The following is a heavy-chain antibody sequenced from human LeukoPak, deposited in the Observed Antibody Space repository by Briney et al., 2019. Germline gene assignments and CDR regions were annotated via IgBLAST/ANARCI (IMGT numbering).Heavy chain of an antibody. CDR3: ARDRYYAFDI. V-gene: IGHV3-48*02. J-gene: IGHJ3*02. CDR2: ISSSSSGI. D-gene: IGHD3-9*01. CDR1: GFTFSGYS. Sequence: GGSLSLSCAASGFTFSGYSMSWVRQAPGKGLEWLSYISSSSSGIYYADSVKGRFTISRDNAKSTLYLQMNSLRDDDTAVYYCARDRYYAFDIWGQGTMVTVSS.